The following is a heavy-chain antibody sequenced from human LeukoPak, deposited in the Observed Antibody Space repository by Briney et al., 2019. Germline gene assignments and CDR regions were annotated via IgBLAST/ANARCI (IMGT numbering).Heavy chain of an antibody. CDR3: ARDHHFGALDY. CDR1: GFTFSTAL. CDR2: INEGGSVT. D-gene: IGHD1-26*01. V-gene: IGHV3-7*01. Sequence: GGSLRLSCAPPGFTFSTALMTWVRQAPGKGLEWLGNINEGGSVTNYVDSVRGRFSISRDNAKNTMYLQMSSLRVEDTAVYYCARDHHFGALDYWGQGTLVTVSS. J-gene: IGHJ4*02.